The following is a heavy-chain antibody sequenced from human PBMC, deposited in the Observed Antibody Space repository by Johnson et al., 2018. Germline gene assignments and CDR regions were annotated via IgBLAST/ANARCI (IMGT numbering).Heavy chain of an antibody. D-gene: IGHD2-2*01. CDR1: GYTFTSHD. CDR2: MNTNSGNT. CDR3: ARGLIGSTSSLFHH. Sequence: QVQLVQSGAEVKKPGASVKVSCKASGYTFTSHDINWVRQATGQGLEWMGWMNTNSGNTGYAQKFQGRVTMTRNTSISTAHMELSSLRSEDTAVYYWARGLIGSTSSLFHHWGQGTPVTVSS. V-gene: IGHV1-8*01. J-gene: IGHJ1*01.